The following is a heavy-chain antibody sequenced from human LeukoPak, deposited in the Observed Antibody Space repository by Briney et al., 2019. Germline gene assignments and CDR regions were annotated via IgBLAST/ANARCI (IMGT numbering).Heavy chain of an antibody. CDR1: GYSFTAYY. Sequence: ASVKVSCKASGYSFTAYYLHWVRQAPGQGLEWMGWINPNSGGTNYAQKFQGRVTMTSDTSIGTAYMELSRLSSGDTAVYHCAREDYNNYREIDYWGQGTLVAVSS. V-gene: IGHV1-2*02. J-gene: IGHJ4*02. CDR3: AREDYNNYREIDY. CDR2: INPNSGGT. D-gene: IGHD4-4*01.